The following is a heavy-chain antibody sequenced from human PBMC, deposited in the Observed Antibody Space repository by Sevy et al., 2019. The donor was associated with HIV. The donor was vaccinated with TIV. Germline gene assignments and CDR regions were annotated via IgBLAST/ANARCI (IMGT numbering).Heavy chain of an antibody. Sequence: SETLSLTCTVSGGSISSYYWSWIRQSPGKGLEWIGYIYYSGSTNYNPSLKSRVTISVDTSKNQFSLKLSSVTAADTAVYYCARENKAAAGWAVGWFDPWGQGTLVTVSS. CDR2: IYYSGST. D-gene: IGHD6-13*01. J-gene: IGHJ5*02. CDR3: ARENKAAAGWAVGWFDP. CDR1: GGSISSYY. V-gene: IGHV4-59*01.